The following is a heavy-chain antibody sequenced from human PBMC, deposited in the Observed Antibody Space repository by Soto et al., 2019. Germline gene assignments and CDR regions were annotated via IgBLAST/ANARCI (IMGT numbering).Heavy chain of an antibody. J-gene: IGHJ4*02. CDR3: ARADSSGHTFEH. CDR2: IYYSGTT. V-gene: IGHV4-31*03. D-gene: IGHD3-22*01. CDR1: GASISSGGYY. Sequence: QAQLQESGPGLVQPSQTLSLTCTVSGASISSGGYYWSWIRQHPGKGLEWIGYIYYSGTTYYNPSLKSRLTISLDTSRNQFSLELNSVSAADTAVYYCARADSSGHTFEHWGQGTLVTVSS.